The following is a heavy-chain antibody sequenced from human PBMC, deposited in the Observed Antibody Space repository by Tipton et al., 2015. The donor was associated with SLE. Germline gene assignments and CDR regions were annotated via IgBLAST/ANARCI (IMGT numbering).Heavy chain of an antibody. Sequence: TLSLTCTVSGGSISSGDYSWSWIRQPPGRGLEWIGYIYRSGNTYYNPSLNSRVTISEDTSKNQLSLRLSSVMAADTAIYYCARGSGVASAHFDYWGQGTLVTVSS. CDR1: GGSISSGDYS. CDR3: ARGSGVASAHFDY. J-gene: IGHJ4*02. D-gene: IGHD3-3*01. CDR2: IYRSGNT. V-gene: IGHV4-30-2*05.